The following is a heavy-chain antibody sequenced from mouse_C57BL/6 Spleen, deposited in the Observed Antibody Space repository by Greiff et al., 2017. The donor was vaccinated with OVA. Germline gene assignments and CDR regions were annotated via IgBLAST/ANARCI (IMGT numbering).Heavy chain of an antibody. J-gene: IGHJ1*03. Sequence: VQLQQPGAELVRPGTSVKSSCKASGYTFTSYWMHWVKQRPGQGLEWIGVIDPSDSYTNYNQKFKGKATLTVDTSSSTAYMQLSSLTSEDSAVYYCARRYGNYDYWYFDVWGTGTTVTVSS. V-gene: IGHV1-59*01. CDR1: GYTFTSYW. CDR3: ARRYGNYDYWYFDV. CDR2: IDPSDSYT. D-gene: IGHD2-1*01.